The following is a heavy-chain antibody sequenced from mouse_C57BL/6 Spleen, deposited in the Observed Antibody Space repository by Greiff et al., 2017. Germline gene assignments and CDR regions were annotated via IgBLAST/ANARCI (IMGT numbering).Heavy chain of an antibody. Sequence: VQLQQSGAELVRPGASVTLSCKASGYTFTDYEMHWVKQTPVHGLEWIGAIDPETGGTAYNQKFKGKAILTADKSSSTAYMELRSLTSEDSAVYYCTRGYGSSYVASFAYWGQGTLVTVSA. CDR2: IDPETGGT. CDR3: TRGYGSSYVASFAY. V-gene: IGHV1-15*01. J-gene: IGHJ3*01. D-gene: IGHD1-1*01. CDR1: GYTFTDYE.